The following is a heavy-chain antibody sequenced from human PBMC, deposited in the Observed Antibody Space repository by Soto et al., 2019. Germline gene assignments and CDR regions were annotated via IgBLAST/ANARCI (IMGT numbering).Heavy chain of an antibody. V-gene: IGHV3-30*18. CDR2: ISYDGSNK. CDR1: GFTFSSYG. J-gene: IGHJ4*02. D-gene: IGHD5-18*01. Sequence: QVQLVESGGGVVQPGRSLRPSCAASGFTFSSYGMHWVRQAPGKGLEWVAVISYDGSNKYYADSVKGRFTISRDNSKNTLYLQMNSLRAEDTAVYYCAKGSTAMTYFDYWGQGTLVTVSS. CDR3: AKGSTAMTYFDY.